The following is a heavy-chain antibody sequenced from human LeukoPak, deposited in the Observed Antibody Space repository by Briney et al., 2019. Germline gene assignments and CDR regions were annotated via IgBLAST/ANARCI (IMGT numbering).Heavy chain of an antibody. CDR2: ISDSGGST. V-gene: IGHV3-23*01. CDR1: GFTFSDYA. CDR3: ARHDSFIPY. Sequence: GGSLRLSCVASGFTFSDYAMSWVRQAPGKGLEWVSGISDSGGSTYYADSVKGRCAISRDNAKNTVSLQMNNLRAEDTAVYFCARHDSFIPYWGQGTLVTVTS. D-gene: IGHD3-16*02. J-gene: IGHJ4*02.